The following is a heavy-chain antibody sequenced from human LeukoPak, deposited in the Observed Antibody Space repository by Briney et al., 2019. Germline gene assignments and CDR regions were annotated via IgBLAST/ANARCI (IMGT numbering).Heavy chain of an antibody. CDR1: GHSFTSYW. CDR3: ARQSGYCSGGSCYSYDAFDI. V-gene: IGHV5-51*01. D-gene: IGHD2-15*01. CDR2: IYPGDSDT. Sequence: GESLKISCKGTGHSFTSYWIGWVRQMPGKGLEWMGIIYPGDSDTRYSPSFQGQVTISADKSISTAYLQWSSLKASDTAMYYRARQSGYCSGGSCYSYDAFDIWGQGTMVTVSS. J-gene: IGHJ3*02.